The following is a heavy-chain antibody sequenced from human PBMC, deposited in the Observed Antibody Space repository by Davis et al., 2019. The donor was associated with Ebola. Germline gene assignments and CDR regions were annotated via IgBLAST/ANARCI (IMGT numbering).Heavy chain of an antibody. V-gene: IGHV3-30-3*01. D-gene: IGHD2-21*01. CDR3: ARDGIKSIRRSPQFDYYYGMDV. CDR2: ISYDGSNK. J-gene: IGHJ6*02. CDR1: GFTFSSYA. Sequence: PGGSLRLSCAASGFTFSSYAMHWVRQAPGKGLEWVAVISYDGSNKYYADSVKGRFTISRDNAKNSLYLQMNSLRAEDTAVYYCARDGIKSIRRSPQFDYYYGMDVWGQGTTVTVSS.